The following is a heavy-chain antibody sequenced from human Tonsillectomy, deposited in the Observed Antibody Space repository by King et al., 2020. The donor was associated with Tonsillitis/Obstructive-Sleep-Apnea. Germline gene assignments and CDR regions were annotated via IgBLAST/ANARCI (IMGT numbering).Heavy chain of an antibody. CDR3: ARGSIAALYYFDY. V-gene: IGHV3-11*06. CDR1: GFTFSDYY. CDR2: ISSSSSYT. J-gene: IGHJ4*02. D-gene: IGHD6-6*01. Sequence: VQLVESGGGLVKPGGSLRLSCAASGFTFSDYYMSWIRQAPGKGLEWVSYISSSSSYTNYADSVKGRFTISRDNAKNSLYLQMNSLRAEYTAVYYCARGSIAALYYFDYWGQGTLVTVSS.